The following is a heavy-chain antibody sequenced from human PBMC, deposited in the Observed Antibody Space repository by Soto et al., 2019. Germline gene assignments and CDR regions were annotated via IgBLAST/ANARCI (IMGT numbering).Heavy chain of an antibody. V-gene: IGHV3-23*01. CDR1: GFTFSSYA. D-gene: IGHD3-10*01. J-gene: IGHJ4*02. CDR3: AKEGYYGSGSYYRPPDY. Sequence: GGSLRLSCAASGFTFSSYAMSWVRQAPGKGLEWVSAISGSGGSTYYADSVKGRFTISRDNSKNTLYLQMNSLRAEDTAVYYCAKEGYYGSGSYYRPPDYWGQGTLVTVSS. CDR2: ISGSGGST.